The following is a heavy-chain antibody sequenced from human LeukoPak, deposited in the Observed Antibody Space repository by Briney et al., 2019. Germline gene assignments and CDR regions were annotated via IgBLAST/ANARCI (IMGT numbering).Heavy chain of an antibody. D-gene: IGHD2-15*01. J-gene: IGHJ4*02. Sequence: GGSLRLSCAASGFAFSTYTMQWVRQAPGKGLEFVSLITGTGTTTVYADSVKGRFTISRDNSKSTLYLQMGSLRAGDMAVYYCSRERAGYYSDYWGQGTLVTVSS. CDR3: SRERAGYYSDY. CDR1: GFAFSTYT. CDR2: ITGTGTTT. V-gene: IGHV3-64*02.